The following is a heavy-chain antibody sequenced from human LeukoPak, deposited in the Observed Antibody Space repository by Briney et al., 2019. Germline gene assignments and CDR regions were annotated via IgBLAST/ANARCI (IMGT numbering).Heavy chain of an antibody. J-gene: IGHJ4*02. CDR2: ISYDGSNK. CDR1: GFTFSSYA. Sequence: PGGSLRLSCVASGFTFSSYAMSWVRQAPGKGLEWVAVISYDGSNKYYADSVKGRFTISRDNSKNTLYLQMNSLRAEDTAVYYCARGGLDSSPLAGFDYWGQGTLVTVSS. CDR3: ARGGLDSSPLAGFDY. V-gene: IGHV3-30-3*01. D-gene: IGHD3-22*01.